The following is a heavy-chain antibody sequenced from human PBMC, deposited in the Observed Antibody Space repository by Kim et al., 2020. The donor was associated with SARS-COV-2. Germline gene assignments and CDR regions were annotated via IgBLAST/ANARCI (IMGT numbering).Heavy chain of an antibody. D-gene: IGHD2-2*01. Sequence: GGSLRLSCAASGFTFSDYYMSWIRQAPGKGLEWVSYISSSGSTIYYADSVKGRFTISRDNAKNSLYLQMNSLRAEDTAVYYCARDLRGRYQLLWSYYYYGMDVWGQGTTVTVSS. CDR1: GFTFSDYY. V-gene: IGHV3-11*04. J-gene: IGHJ6*02. CDR2: ISSSGSTI. CDR3: ARDLRGRYQLLWSYYYYGMDV.